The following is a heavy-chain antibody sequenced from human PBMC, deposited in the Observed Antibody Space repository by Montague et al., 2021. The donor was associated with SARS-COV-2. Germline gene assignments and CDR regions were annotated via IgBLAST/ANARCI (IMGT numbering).Heavy chain of an antibody. CDR3: ARDGGIGDSGSNTWSYYYYGMDV. J-gene: IGHJ6*02. Sequence: SETLSLTCSVSGDSITTYYWSWIRQSPGRGLEWIGHIYYTGTTKYDPSLKSRVTISVDTSRRQFPLKLSSVTAADTAVYYCARDGGIGDSGSNTWSYYYYGMDVWGQGTTVTVSS. V-gene: IGHV4-59*12. CDR2: IYYTGTT. D-gene: IGHD3-22*01. CDR1: GDSITTYY.